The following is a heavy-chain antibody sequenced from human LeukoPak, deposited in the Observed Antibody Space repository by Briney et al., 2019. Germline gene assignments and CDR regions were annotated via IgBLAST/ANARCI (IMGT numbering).Heavy chain of an antibody. V-gene: IGHV3-33*01. Sequence: GGSLRLSCAASGLTFRNYAMHWVRQAPGGRLEWVAVIWFDGTEKYYAASVMDRFTISRDSSENTLYLQMNGLRTEDTAVYYCARVNGPNSGYYYTLALWGQGTPVTVSS. CDR2: IWFDGTEK. CDR1: GLTFRNYA. D-gene: IGHD3-22*01. CDR3: ARVNGPNSGYYYTLAL. J-gene: IGHJ4*02.